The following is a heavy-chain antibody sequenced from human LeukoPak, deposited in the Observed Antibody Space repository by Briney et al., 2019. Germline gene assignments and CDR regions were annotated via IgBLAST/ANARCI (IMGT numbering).Heavy chain of an antibody. CDR3: ATVAGFLEWLLFWN. CDR1: GYTLTELS. Sequence: AASVKVSCKVSGYTLTELSMHWVRQAPGKGLEWMGGFDPEDGETICAQKFQGRVTMTEDTSTDTAYMELSSLRSEDTAVYYCATVAGFLEWLLFWNWGQGTLVTVSS. V-gene: IGHV1-24*01. D-gene: IGHD3-3*01. J-gene: IGHJ4*02. CDR2: FDPEDGET.